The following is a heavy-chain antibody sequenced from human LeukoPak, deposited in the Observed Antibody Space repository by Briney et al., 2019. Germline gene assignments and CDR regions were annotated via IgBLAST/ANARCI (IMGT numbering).Heavy chain of an antibody. J-gene: IGHJ3*02. CDR3: AKDRGWFGEFDAFDI. CDR1: GFTFSSYG. Sequence: GGSLRLSCAAAGFTFSSYGMHWVRQAPGKGLEWVAFIRYDGSNKYYADSVKGRFTISRDNSKNTLYLQMNGLRAEDTAVYYCAKDRGWFGEFDAFDIWGQGTMVTVSS. V-gene: IGHV3-30*02. D-gene: IGHD3-10*01. CDR2: IRYDGSNK.